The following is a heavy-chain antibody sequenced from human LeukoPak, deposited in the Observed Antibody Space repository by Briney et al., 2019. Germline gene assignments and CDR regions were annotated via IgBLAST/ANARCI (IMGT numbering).Heavy chain of an antibody. D-gene: IGHD6-19*01. CDR2: ISYDGDNK. J-gene: IGHJ4*02. CDR3: AKEGGSGWHRFFAFDY. CDR1: GFTFSSYA. Sequence: GGSLRLSCAASGFTFSSYAMHWVRQAPGKGLEWVAVISYDGDNKYYADSVKGRFTISRDNSKNTLYLQMNSLRAEDTAVYYCAKEGGSGWHRFFAFDYWGQGTLVTVSS. V-gene: IGHV3-30*04.